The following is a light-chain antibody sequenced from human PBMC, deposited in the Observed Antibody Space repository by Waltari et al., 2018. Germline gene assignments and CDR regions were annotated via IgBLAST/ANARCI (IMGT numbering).Light chain of an antibody. Sequence: QSALTQPPSASGSPGQSVPISCPGTSSDVGGYTYVSWYQQHPGNAPKRMIYEVSKRPAGVPDRFSGSKSGNTASLTVSGLQAEDEADYYCNSYAGRSYVFGTGTMVTVL. CDR2: EVS. CDR1: SSDVGGYTY. CDR3: NSYAGRSYV. J-gene: IGLJ1*01. V-gene: IGLV2-8*01.